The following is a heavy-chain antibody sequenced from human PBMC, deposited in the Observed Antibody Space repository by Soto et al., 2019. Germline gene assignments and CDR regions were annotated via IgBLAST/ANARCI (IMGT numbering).Heavy chain of an antibody. V-gene: IGHV3-53*02. J-gene: IGHJ3*02. D-gene: IGHD6-19*01. Sequence: EVQLVETGGGLIQPGGSLRLSCAASGFTVSSNYMSWVRQAPGKGLEWVSVIYSGGSTYYADSVKGRFTISRDNSKNTLYLQMNSLRAEDTAVYYCARPAVAGTGGDAFDIWGQGTMVTVSS. CDR3: ARPAVAGTGGDAFDI. CDR2: IYSGGST. CDR1: GFTVSSNY.